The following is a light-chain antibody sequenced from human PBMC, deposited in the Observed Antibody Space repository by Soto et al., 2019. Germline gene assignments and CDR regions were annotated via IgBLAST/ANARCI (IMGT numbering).Light chain of an antibody. Sequence: QSALTQPASVSGSPGQSITISCTGTSSDVGRFNYVSWYQQHPGNPPKLIIFDVTRRPSGVSNRFSGSKSDNAASLTISGLQAEDEANYYCSSFVGTSILVVFGGGTKLTVL. CDR2: DVT. CDR3: SSFVGTSILVV. V-gene: IGLV2-14*01. J-gene: IGLJ2*01. CDR1: SSDVGRFNY.